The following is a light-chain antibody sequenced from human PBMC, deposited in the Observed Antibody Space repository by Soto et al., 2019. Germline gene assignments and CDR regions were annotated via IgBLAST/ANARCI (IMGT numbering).Light chain of an antibody. Sequence: EIVLTQSPGTLSLSPGERATLSCRASQSVSSSYLAWFQQIPGQAPRLLIHGTFSRATGIPDRFSGSWSGTNFTLTISRMELEDFAVYYCQHYGSSPFTFAPGTKVDIK. CDR1: QSVSSSY. CDR2: GTF. J-gene: IGKJ3*01. CDR3: QHYGSSPFT. V-gene: IGKV3-20*01.